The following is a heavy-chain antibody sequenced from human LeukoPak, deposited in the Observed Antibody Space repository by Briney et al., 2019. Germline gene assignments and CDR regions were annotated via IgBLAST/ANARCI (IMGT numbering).Heavy chain of an antibody. J-gene: IGHJ4*02. CDR2: ISESGVGT. Sequence: GGSLRLSCVASGFTFRSYAMNWVRQAPGKGLEWVSGISESGVGTNYADSVKGRFTTSRDNSKNTLYLQMNSLRAEDTAVYYCAKVKVGATIDYSGQGTLVTVSS. CDR1: GFTFRSYA. CDR3: AKVKVGATIDY. D-gene: IGHD1-26*01. V-gene: IGHV3-23*01.